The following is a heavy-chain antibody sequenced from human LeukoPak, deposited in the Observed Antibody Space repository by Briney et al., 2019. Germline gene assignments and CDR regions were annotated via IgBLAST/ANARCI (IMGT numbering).Heavy chain of an antibody. CDR3: ARGPSRRDGYIYYYYYGMDV. D-gene: IGHD5-24*01. J-gene: IGHJ6*02. V-gene: IGHV3-64D*06. CDR2: ISSNGGST. CDR1: GFTFSSYA. Sequence: GGSLRLSCSASGFTFSSYAMHWVRQAPGKGLEYVSAISSNGGSTYYADSVKGRFTISRDNSKNTLYLQMSSLRAEDTAVYYCARGPSRRDGYIYYYYYGMDVWGQGTTVTVSS.